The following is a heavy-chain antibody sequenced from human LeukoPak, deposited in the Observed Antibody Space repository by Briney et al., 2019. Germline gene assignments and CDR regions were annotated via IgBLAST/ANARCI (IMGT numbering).Heavy chain of an antibody. Sequence: GGSLRLSCAASGFTFSSYSMNWVRQAPGKGLEWVSYISSSSSTIYYADSVKGRFTISRDNAKNSLYLQMNSLRAEDTAVYYCARAGDSSGYFYRNAFDIWGQGQWSPSLQ. CDR3: ARAGDSSGYFYRNAFDI. J-gene: IGHJ3*02. V-gene: IGHV3-48*04. D-gene: IGHD3-22*01. CDR2: ISSSSSTI. CDR1: GFTFSSYS.